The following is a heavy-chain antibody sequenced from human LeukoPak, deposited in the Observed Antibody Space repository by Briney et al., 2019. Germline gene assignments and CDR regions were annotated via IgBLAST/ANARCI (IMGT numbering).Heavy chain of an antibody. CDR2: IYYSGST. CDR1: GYSVSRGYY. V-gene: IGHV4-61*01. J-gene: IGHJ4*02. Sequence: SETLSLTCTVSGYSVSRGYYWGWIRQPPGKGLEWLGYIYYSGSTNYNPSHKSRVTISVDTSKNQFSLRLSSVTAADTAIYYCARVTTAWYVIGYWGQGALVTVSS. CDR3: ARVTTAWYVIGY. D-gene: IGHD6-13*01.